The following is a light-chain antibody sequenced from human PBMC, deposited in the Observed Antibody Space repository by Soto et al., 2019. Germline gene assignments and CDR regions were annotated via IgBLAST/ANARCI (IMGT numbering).Light chain of an antibody. Sequence: EIVMTQSPAILSLSPGERATLSCRASQSVSSSLAWYQQKPGQAPRLLIYGASTRATGIPGRFSGSGSGTEFTLTISSLQSEDFAVYYCQQYDNWPPLTFGGGTKVDIK. CDR1: QSVSSS. V-gene: IGKV3-15*01. CDR2: GAS. CDR3: QQYDNWPPLT. J-gene: IGKJ4*01.